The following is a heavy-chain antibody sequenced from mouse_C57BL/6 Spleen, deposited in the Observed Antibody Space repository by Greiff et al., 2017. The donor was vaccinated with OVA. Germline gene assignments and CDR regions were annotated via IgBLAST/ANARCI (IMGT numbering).Heavy chain of an antibody. V-gene: IGHV5-9-1*02. CDR1: GFTFSSYA. Sequence: EVQGVESGEGLVKPGGSLKLTCAASGFTFSSYAMSWVRQTPEKRLEWVAYISSGGDYIYYAETVKGRFTISRDNDRNTLYLQMSSLKSEDTAMYYCTRIYYDYDGGFAYWGQGTLVTVSA. D-gene: IGHD2-4*01. CDR2: ISSGGDYI. CDR3: TRIYYDYDGGFAY. J-gene: IGHJ3*01.